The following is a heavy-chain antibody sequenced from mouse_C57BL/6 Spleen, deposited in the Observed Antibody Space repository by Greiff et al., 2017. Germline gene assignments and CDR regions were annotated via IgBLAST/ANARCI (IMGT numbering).Heavy chain of an antibody. V-gene: IGHV2-6-1*01. Sequence: QVQLKESGPGLVAPSQSLSITCTVSGFSLTSYGVHWVRQPPGKGLEWLVVIWSDGSTTYNSALKSRLSISKDYSNSHVFLKMNSLQTDDTAMYYCARHGYYDRAMDYWGQGTSVTVSS. CDR2: IWSDGST. J-gene: IGHJ4*01. CDR1: GFSLTSYG. CDR3: ARHGYYDRAMDY. D-gene: IGHD2-4*01.